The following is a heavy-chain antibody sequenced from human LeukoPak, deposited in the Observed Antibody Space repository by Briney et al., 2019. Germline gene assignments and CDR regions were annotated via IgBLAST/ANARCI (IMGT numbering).Heavy chain of an antibody. Sequence: PGRSLRLSCAASGFTFSSYATHWVRQAPGKGLEWVAVISYDGSNKFYADSVKGRFTISRDNSKNTLYLQMNSLRVEDTAVYYCAKVAKAVYSSTWYYDYWGQGTLVAVSS. CDR2: ISYDGSNK. D-gene: IGHD2/OR15-2a*01. J-gene: IGHJ4*02. CDR3: AKVAKAVYSSTWYYDY. CDR1: GFTFSSYA. V-gene: IGHV3-30-3*01.